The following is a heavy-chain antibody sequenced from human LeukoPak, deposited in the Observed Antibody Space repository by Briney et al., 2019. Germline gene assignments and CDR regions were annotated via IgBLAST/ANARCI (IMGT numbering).Heavy chain of an antibody. J-gene: IGHJ4*02. CDR1: GGSIGSYY. CDR3: ARLYYDSMDFDY. CDR2: IYYSGST. D-gene: IGHD3-22*01. V-gene: IGHV4-59*08. Sequence: SETLSLTCTVSGGSIGSYYWSWIRQPPGKGLEWIGYIYYSGSTNYNPSLKSRVTISVDTSKNQFSLKLSSVTAADTAVYYCARLYYDSMDFDYWGQGTLVTVSS.